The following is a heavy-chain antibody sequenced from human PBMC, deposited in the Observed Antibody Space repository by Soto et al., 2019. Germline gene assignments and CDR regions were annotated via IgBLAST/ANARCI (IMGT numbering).Heavy chain of an antibody. V-gene: IGHV5-51*01. J-gene: IGHJ6*01. CDR2: IYPGDSDT. CDR3: ARQRCRAARPDYDYYGMDD. D-gene: IGHD6-6*01. Sequence: GSLKISCKGSGYSFTSYWIGWVRQMPGKGLEWMGIIYPGDSDTRYSPSFQGQVTISADKSISTAYLQWSSLKASDTAMYYCARQRCRAARPDYDYYGMDDWGEGTRVTLAS. CDR1: GYSFTSYW.